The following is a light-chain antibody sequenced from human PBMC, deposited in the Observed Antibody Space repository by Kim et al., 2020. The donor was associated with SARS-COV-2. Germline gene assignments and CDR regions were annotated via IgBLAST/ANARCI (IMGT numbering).Light chain of an antibody. V-gene: IGKV1-39*01. CDR2: AAS. CDR1: QSIGKR. CDR3: QQSYTTPWLS. J-gene: IGKJ4*01. Sequence: TVGDIVIIACRASQSIGKRLNWYPQRPGKAPKPLLHAASTLQSGVPSRFSGTGSGTDFSLTISSLQPEDFATYYCQQSYTTPWLSFGGGTKVDI.